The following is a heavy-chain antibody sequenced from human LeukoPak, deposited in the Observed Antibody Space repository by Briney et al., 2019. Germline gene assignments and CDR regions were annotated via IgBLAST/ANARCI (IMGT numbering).Heavy chain of an antibody. V-gene: IGHV4-34*01. CDR3: ARGIKILVGDSSSWHIYDY. D-gene: IGHD6-13*01. Sequence: SETLSLTCAVYGGSFSGYYWSRIRQPPGKGLEWIGEINHSGSTNYNPSLKSRVTISVDTSKNQFSLKLSSVTAADTAVYYCARGIKILVGDSSSWHIYDYWGQGTLVTVSS. CDR1: GGSFSGYY. CDR2: INHSGST. J-gene: IGHJ4*02.